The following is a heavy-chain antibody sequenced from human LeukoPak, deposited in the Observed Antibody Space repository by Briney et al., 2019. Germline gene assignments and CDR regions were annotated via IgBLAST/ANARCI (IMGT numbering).Heavy chain of an antibody. CDR3: ARVGDCSGGSCYRNWFDP. J-gene: IGHJ5*02. D-gene: IGHD2-15*01. CDR1: GGTFTSYA. V-gene: IGHV1-69*04. Sequence: SVKVSCKASGGTFTSYAISRGRDAPGQGLEWMGRIILILGIANYAQKFQGRVTITADKSTSTAYMELSSLRSEDTAVYYCARVGDCSGGSCYRNWFDPWGQGTLVTVSS. CDR2: IILILGIA.